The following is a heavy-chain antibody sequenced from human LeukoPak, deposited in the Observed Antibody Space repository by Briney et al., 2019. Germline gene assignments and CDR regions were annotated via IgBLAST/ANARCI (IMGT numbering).Heavy chain of an antibody. CDR3: ARGKTSDEVIEDAFDI. V-gene: IGHV3-21*01. Sequence: GGSLRLSCAASGFTFSSYSMNWVRQAPGKGLEWVSSISSSSSYIYYADSVKGRFTISRDNAKNSLYLQMNSLRAEDTAMYYCARGKTSDEVIEDAFDIWGQGTMVAVSS. J-gene: IGHJ3*02. CDR2: ISSSSSYI. CDR1: GFTFSSYS. D-gene: IGHD3-10*01.